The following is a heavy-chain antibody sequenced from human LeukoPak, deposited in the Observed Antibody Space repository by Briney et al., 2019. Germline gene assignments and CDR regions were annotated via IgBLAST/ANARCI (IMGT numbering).Heavy chain of an antibody. Sequence: ASVKVSCKASGYTFTNYDINWVRQATGQGLEWMGWVNPNSGNTGYAQKFQGRVTMTRSTSISTAYIELSSLRFEDTAVYFCTRSVRNGHFDYWGQGTLVTVSS. V-gene: IGHV1-8*01. J-gene: IGHJ4*02. CDR3: TRSVRNGHFDY. CDR1: GYTFTNYD. D-gene: IGHD2-8*01. CDR2: VNPNSGNT.